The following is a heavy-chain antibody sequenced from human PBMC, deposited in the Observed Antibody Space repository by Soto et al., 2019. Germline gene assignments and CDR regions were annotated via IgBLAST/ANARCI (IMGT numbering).Heavy chain of an antibody. J-gene: IGHJ2*01. CDR2: IWYDGSNK. CDR3: ARDRRLTIAVAGKTGVGYFDL. Sequence: QVQLVESGGGVVQPGRSLRLSCAASGFTFSSYGMHWVRQAPGKGLEWVAVIWYDGSNKYYADSVKGRFTISRDNSKNTLYLQRNSLRAEDTAVYYCARDRRLTIAVAGKTGVGYFDLWGRGTLVTVSS. V-gene: IGHV3-33*01. D-gene: IGHD6-19*01. CDR1: GFTFSSYG.